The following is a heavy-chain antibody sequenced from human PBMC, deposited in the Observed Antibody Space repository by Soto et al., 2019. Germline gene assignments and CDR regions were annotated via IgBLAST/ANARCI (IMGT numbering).Heavy chain of an antibody. CDR3: ARRAYSSSLYYYYGMDV. D-gene: IGHD6-6*01. V-gene: IGHV5-51*01. Sequence: PGESLKISCKGSGYSFTSYWIGWVRQMPGKGLEWMGIIYPGDSDTRYSPSFQGQVTISAGKSISTAYLQWSSLKASDTAMYYCARRAYSSSLYYYYGMDVWGQGTTVTVSS. J-gene: IGHJ6*02. CDR1: GYSFTSYW. CDR2: IYPGDSDT.